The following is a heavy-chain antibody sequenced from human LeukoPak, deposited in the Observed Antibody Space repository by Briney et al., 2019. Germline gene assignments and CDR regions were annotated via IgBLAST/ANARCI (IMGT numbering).Heavy chain of an antibody. V-gene: IGHV4-59*01. CDR3: ARGYIVVVPAAIED. CDR2: IYYSGST. D-gene: IGHD2-2*01. J-gene: IGHJ4*02. CDR1: GGSISSYY. Sequence: SETLSLTFTVSGGSISSYYWSWIRQPPGKGLEWIGYIYYSGSTNYNPSLKSRVTISVDTSKNQFSLKLSSVTAADTAVYYCARGYIVVVPAAIEDWGQGTLVTVSS.